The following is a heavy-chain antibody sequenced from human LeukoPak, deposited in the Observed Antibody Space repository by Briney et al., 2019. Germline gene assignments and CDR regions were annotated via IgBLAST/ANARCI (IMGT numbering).Heavy chain of an antibody. Sequence: GGSLRLSCEASGFPFSSNSMSWVRQARGKGLEWVSSITSSSRYIYYADSVKGRFTISRDNANNSLYLQMNSLRAEDTAVYYCARDRRGYCSGGSCYSEGYWGQGTLVTVSS. CDR1: GFPFSSNS. D-gene: IGHD2-15*01. J-gene: IGHJ4*02. CDR3: ARDRRGYCSGGSCYSEGY. V-gene: IGHV3-21*01. CDR2: ITSSSRYI.